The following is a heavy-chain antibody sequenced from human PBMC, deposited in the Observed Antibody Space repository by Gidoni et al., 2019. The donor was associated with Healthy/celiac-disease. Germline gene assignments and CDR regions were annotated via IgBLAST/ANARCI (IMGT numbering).Heavy chain of an antibody. CDR2: IRGSGGST. V-gene: IGHV3-23*04. Sequence: EVQLVESGGGLVQPGGSLRLSCAASGFTFSSYAMSWVRQAPGEGLEWVSAIRGSGGSTNYADAVKGRFTISRDNSKNTLYLQMNSLRAEDTAVYYCAKNADYSRYYYYYGMDVWGQGTTVTVSS. CDR3: AKNADYSRYYYYYGMDV. CDR1: GFTFSSYA. J-gene: IGHJ6*02. D-gene: IGHD4-4*01.